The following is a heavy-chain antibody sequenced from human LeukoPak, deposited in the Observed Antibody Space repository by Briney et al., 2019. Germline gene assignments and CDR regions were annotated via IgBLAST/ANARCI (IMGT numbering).Heavy chain of an antibody. Sequence: GGSLRLSCAASGFTFSSYAMSWVRQAPGKGLEWVSAISGSGGSTYYADSVKGRFTISRDNSKNTLYLQMNSLRAEDTAVYYCAKDDGDYYDSSGYPPGGIDYWGQGTLVTVSS. J-gene: IGHJ4*02. CDR2: ISGSGGST. CDR3: AKDDGDYYDSSGYPPGGIDY. D-gene: IGHD3-22*01. V-gene: IGHV3-23*01. CDR1: GFTFSSYA.